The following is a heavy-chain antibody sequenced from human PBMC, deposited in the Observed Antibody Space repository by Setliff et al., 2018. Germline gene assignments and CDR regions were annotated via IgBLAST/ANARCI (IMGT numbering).Heavy chain of an antibody. Sequence: SETLSLTCTVSGGSISSSYYYWGWIRQPPGKGLEWIGSIYYSGSTYYNPSLKSRVTISVDTSKNQFSLKLSSETAADTAVYYCARNWATAQHYYYGMDVWGQGTTVTVSS. J-gene: IGHJ6*02. CDR2: IYYSGST. CDR3: ARNWATAQHYYYGMDV. V-gene: IGHV4-39*01. CDR1: GGSISSSYYY. D-gene: IGHD2-21*02.